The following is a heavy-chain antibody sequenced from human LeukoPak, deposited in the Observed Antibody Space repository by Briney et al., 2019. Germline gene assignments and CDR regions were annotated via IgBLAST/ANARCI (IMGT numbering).Heavy chain of an antibody. J-gene: IGHJ4*02. CDR1: GFTFSSYA. V-gene: IGHV3-7*03. Sequence: GGSLRLSCAASGFTFSSYAMSWVRQAPGKGLEWVANIKVDGSEEYYVDSVKGRFTISRDNARNSLYLQMNSLGAEDTAVYYCARDSGDRTVDYWGQGTLVTVSS. CDR2: IKVDGSEE. CDR3: ARDSGDRTVDY. D-gene: IGHD3-10*01.